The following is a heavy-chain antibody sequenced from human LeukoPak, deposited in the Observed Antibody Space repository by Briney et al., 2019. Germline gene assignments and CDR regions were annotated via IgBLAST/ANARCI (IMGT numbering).Heavy chain of an antibody. V-gene: IGHV3-13*01. CDR3: ARGGAAATLDY. CDR2: IGTAGDT. Sequence: PGGSLRLSCAASGFTFSSYDMHWVRQATGKGLEWVSAIGTAGDTYYPGSVKGRFTISRENAKNSLYLQMNSLRAGDTAVYHCARGGAAATLDYWAQGPLVTVSS. D-gene: IGHD6-13*01. CDR1: GFTFSSYD. J-gene: IGHJ4*02.